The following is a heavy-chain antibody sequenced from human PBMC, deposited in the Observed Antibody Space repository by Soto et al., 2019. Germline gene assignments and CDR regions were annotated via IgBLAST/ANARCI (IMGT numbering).Heavy chain of an antibody. CDR3: AKVPYSGSYHFDY. CDR2: ISYDGSNK. J-gene: IGHJ4*02. Sequence: QVQLVESGGGVVQPGRSLRLSCAASGFTFSSYGMHWVRQAPGKGREWVAVISYDGSNKYYADSVKGRFTISRDNSKNTLYLKMNSLRAEDTAVYYCAKVPYSGSYHFDYWGQGALVTVSS. CDR1: GFTFSSYG. V-gene: IGHV3-30*18. D-gene: IGHD1-26*01.